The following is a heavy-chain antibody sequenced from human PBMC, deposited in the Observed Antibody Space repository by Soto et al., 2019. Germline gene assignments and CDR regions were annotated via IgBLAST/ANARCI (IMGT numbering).Heavy chain of an antibody. V-gene: IGHV4-59*01. CDR3: ARVGGVAARTFAY. CDR1: GGSISPFY. Sequence: SETLSLTCTVSGGSISPFYWSWVRQPPGKGLEWIGYLYYSGNTNYNPSLKSRVTISVDASKNQVSLRLTSVTAADTAVYYCARVGGVAARTFAYCGQGTVVTVSS. CDR2: LYYSGNT. J-gene: IGHJ4*02. D-gene: IGHD2-15*01.